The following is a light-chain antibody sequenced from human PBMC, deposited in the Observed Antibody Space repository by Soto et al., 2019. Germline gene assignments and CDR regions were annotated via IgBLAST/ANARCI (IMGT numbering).Light chain of an antibody. CDR3: QQYNNWPGT. CDR1: QSVSSN. V-gene: IGKV3-15*01. J-gene: IGKJ1*01. CDR2: GVS. Sequence: EIVMTQSPATLSVSPGERATLSCRASQSVSSNLAWYQQKPGQAPRLLIYGVSTRATGIPARFSGSGSGTEFTLTISSLQSEDFALYYCQQYNNWPGTFGQGTKVDIK.